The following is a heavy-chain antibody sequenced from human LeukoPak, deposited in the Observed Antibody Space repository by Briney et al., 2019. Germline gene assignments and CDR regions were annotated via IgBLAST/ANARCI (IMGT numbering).Heavy chain of an antibody. Sequence: ASVKVSCKASGYTFTGYYMHWVRQAPGQGLEWMGWINPNSGGTNHAQKFQGRVTITRDTSISTAYMELSRLRSDDTAVYYCARGRSGWYFPPVVWGQGTLVTVSS. J-gene: IGHJ4*02. D-gene: IGHD6-19*01. CDR1: GYTFTGYY. CDR2: INPNSGGT. V-gene: IGHV1-2*02. CDR3: ARGRSGWYFPPVV.